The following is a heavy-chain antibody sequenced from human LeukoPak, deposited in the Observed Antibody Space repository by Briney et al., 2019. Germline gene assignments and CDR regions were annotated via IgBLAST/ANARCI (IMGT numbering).Heavy chain of an antibody. D-gene: IGHD4/OR15-4a*01. J-gene: IGHJ4*02. V-gene: IGHV4-39*01. Sequence: SETLSLTCTVSGRSLSSSSYYWGWIRQPPGKGLEWIGRIYYSESIYYNPSLKSRVPISVNTSKNQFSRKLSSLTAAETAVYYCARHSSPTSDYRGFDYWGQGTLVTVSS. CDR2: IYYSESI. CDR3: ARHSSPTSDYRGFDY. CDR1: GRSLSSSSYY.